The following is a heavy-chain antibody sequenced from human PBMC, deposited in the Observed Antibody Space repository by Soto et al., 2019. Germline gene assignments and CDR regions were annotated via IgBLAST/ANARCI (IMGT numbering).Heavy chain of an antibody. CDR1: GFTFSSYA. J-gene: IGHJ4*02. CDR2: ISGSGGST. Sequence: GGSLRLSCAASGFTFSSYAMSWVRQAPGKGLEWVSAISGSGGSTYYADSVKGRFTISRDNSKNTLYLQMNSLRAEDTAVYYCAKSAGGAKDSSGYYYFDYWGQGTLVTVSS. D-gene: IGHD3-22*01. CDR3: AKSAGGAKDSSGYYYFDY. V-gene: IGHV3-23*01.